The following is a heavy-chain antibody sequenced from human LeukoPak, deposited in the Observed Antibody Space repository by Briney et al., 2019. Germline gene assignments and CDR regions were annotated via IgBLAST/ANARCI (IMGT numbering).Heavy chain of an antibody. V-gene: IGHV1-46*01. D-gene: IGHD2-21*02. CDR3: ARDLLGDSNETSVFDI. Sequence: ASVKLSCKASGYTFTSYYMHWVRQAPGQGLEWMGIINPSGGSTSYAQKFQGRVTMTRDTSTSTVYMELSSLRSEDTAVYYCARDLLGDSNETSVFDIWGQGTIVTVSS. CDR1: GYTFTSYY. J-gene: IGHJ3*02. CDR2: INPSGGST.